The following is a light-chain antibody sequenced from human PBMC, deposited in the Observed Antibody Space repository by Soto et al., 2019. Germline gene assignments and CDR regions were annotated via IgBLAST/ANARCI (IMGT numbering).Light chain of an antibody. CDR3: LQHNSYPRT. CDR1: QCITND. Sequence: DIQMTQSPSSLSASVGDRVTITCRASQCITNDLGWYQQKPGKAPKRLIYAASSLQSGVPSRFSGSGSGTEFTLTISSLQPEDFATYYCLQHNSYPRTFGQGTKVDI. CDR2: AAS. J-gene: IGKJ1*01. V-gene: IGKV1-17*01.